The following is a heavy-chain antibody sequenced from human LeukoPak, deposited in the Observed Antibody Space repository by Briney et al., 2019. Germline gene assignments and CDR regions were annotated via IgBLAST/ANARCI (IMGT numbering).Heavy chain of an antibody. CDR2: ISSSVTTI. J-gene: IGHJ4*02. D-gene: IGHD1-26*01. CDR3: AKDGGTHFDH. CDR1: GFTFRTSG. V-gene: IGHV3-48*01. Sequence: PGGSLRLSCAASGFTFRTSGMNWVRQAPGKGLEWVSYISSSVTTISYAQSVKGRFTITRDNAQNSLTLHMNTLRADDTAVYYCAKDGGTHFDHWGQGTLVTVSS.